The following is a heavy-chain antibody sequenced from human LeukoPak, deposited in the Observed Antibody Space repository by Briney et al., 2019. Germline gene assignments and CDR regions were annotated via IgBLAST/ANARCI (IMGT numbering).Heavy chain of an antibody. Sequence: GGSLRLSCTVSGFTVSSNSMSWVRQAPGKGLEWVSFIYSSVTHYSDSVKGRFTISRDNSKNTLFLQMNSLRAEDTAVYYCARDGYYYGSGSYYKVDFDYWGQGTLVTVSS. J-gene: IGHJ4*02. CDR2: IYSSVT. D-gene: IGHD3-10*01. CDR1: GFTVSSNS. CDR3: ARDGYYYGSGSYYKVDFDY. V-gene: IGHV3-53*01.